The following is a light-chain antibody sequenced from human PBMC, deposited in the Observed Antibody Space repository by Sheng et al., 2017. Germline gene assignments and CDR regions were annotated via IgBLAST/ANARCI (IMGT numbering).Light chain of an antibody. CDR3: QQRSNWPPT. J-gene: IGKJ1*01. V-gene: IGKV3-11*01. Sequence: VLTQSPATLSVSPGERATLSCRASESVSTYIAWYQQKPGQAPRLLIYDASNRATGIPARFSGSGSGTDFTLTISSLEPEDFAVYYCQQRSNWPPTFGQGTKVEIK. CDR1: ESVSTY. CDR2: DAS.